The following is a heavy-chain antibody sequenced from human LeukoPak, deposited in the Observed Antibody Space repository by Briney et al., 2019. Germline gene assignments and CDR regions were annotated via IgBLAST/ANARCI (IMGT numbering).Heavy chain of an antibody. V-gene: IGHV3-30*02. J-gene: IGHJ5*02. Sequence: GGSLRLSCAAAAFTFSSYGMDWVRQAPGKGLEWMVFIRFDGSNKYYADSVKGRFTISRDNSKNTLYLHMNSLRAEDTAVYYCAKDQTAYDFWSGSLYNWFDPWGQGTLVTVSS. CDR3: AKDQTAYDFWSGSLYNWFDP. D-gene: IGHD3-3*01. CDR1: AFTFSSYG. CDR2: IRFDGSNK.